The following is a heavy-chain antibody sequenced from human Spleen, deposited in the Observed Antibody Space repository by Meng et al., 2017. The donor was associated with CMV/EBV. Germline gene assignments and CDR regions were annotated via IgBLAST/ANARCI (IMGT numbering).Heavy chain of an antibody. D-gene: IGHD2-2*01. CDR3: ARGGYQQLSRRWWFDP. V-gene: IGHV1-18*01. Sequence: SGYSLTNYGITWVRQAPGQGLEWMGWISTYNDNTNYAQKSQGRVTMTTDTSSNTAYMELKSLRSDDTAVYYCARGGYQQLSRRWWFDPWGQGTLVTVSS. CDR2: ISTYNDNT. CDR1: GYSLTNYG. J-gene: IGHJ5*02.